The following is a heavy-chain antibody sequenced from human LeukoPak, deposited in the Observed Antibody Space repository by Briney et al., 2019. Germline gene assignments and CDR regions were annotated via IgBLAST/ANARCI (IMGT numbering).Heavy chain of an antibody. J-gene: IGHJ4*02. CDR1: GYTFISSA. CDR2: INVANGNT. V-gene: IGHV1-3*01. CDR3: SRGVAMGNHVVVIAIPGYYFDY. Sequence: GASVKVSCKASGYTFISSAMHWMRQAPGQGLERMGWINVANGNTKYSQKFQGRVTITADESTSTAYMELSSLRSEDTAVYYCSRGVAMGNHVVVIAIPGYYFDYWGQGTLVTVSS. D-gene: IGHD2-21*01.